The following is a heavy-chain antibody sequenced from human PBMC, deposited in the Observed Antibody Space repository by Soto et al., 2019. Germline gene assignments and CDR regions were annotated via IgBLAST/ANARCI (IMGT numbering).Heavy chain of an antibody. V-gene: IGHV3-23*01. J-gene: IGHJ1*01. CDR3: TYDVLWGSMIPFQH. D-gene: IGHD3-22*01. CDR1: GFTFSSYA. CDR2: MSGSGGNT. Sequence: EVQLLESGGGLVQPGGTLRRSCVASGFTFSSYAMSWVRQAPGKGLEWVSAMSGSGGNTYYADSVKGRVTISRDSSENTLYLQMNSLRVEDTAVYYCTYDVLWGSMIPFQHWGQGTLVTVCS.